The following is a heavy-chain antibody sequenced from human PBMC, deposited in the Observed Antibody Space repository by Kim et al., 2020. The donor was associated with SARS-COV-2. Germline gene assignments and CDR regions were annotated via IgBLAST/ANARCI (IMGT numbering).Heavy chain of an antibody. J-gene: IGHJ4*02. CDR2: ISYDGSNK. CDR1: GFTFSSYA. V-gene: IGHV3-30*04. Sequence: GGSLRLSCAASGFTFSSYAMHLVRQAPGKGLEWVAVISYDGSNKYYADSVKGRFTISRDNSKNTLYLQMNSLRAEDTAVYYCARDMKRLLLGGLDYWGRGTLVTVSS. D-gene: IGHD2-15*01. CDR3: ARDMKRLLLGGLDY.